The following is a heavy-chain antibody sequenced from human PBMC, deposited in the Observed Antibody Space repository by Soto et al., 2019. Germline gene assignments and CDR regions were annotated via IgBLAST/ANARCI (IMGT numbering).Heavy chain of an antibody. CDR1: GYTFTSYG. Sequence: ASVKVSCKASGYTFTSYGISWVRQAPGQGLEWMGWISAYNGNTNYAQKLQGRVTMTTDTSTSTAYMELRSLRSEDTAVYYCASQDSSSSVGYYYYGMDVWGQGTTVTVSS. J-gene: IGHJ6*02. D-gene: IGHD6-6*01. CDR3: ASQDSSSSVGYYYYGMDV. CDR2: ISAYNGNT. V-gene: IGHV1-18*01.